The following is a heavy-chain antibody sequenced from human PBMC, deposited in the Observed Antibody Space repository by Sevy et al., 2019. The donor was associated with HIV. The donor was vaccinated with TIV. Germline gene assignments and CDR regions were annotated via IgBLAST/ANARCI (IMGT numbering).Heavy chain of an antibody. J-gene: IGHJ4*01. D-gene: IGHD3-22*01. V-gene: IGHV3-21*01. CDR2: ISSSSSYI. CDR3: AIVLYYDSSGYSPPGY. Sequence: GGSLRLSCAASGFTFSSYSMNWVRQAPGKGLEWVSAISSSSSYIYYADSVKGRFTISRDNAKNSLYLQMNSLRAEDTAVYYCAIVLYYDSSGYSPPGYWGHGTLVTVSS. CDR1: GFTFSSYS.